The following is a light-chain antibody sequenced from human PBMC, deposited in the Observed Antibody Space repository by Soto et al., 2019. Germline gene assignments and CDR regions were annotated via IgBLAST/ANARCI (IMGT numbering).Light chain of an antibody. J-gene: IGKJ2*03. CDR1: RIVISNY. CDR2: GAS. Sequence: ESVLAQSPGTLSLSPGEGATISCRSSRIVISNYLACYQKKPGQAPRLLIYGASNRATGVPDRFSGSGSGTDFTLTIRGLEYEDFAVYFCQKYGTSPYSFGQGTKLEIK. V-gene: IGKV3-20*01. CDR3: QKYGTSPYS.